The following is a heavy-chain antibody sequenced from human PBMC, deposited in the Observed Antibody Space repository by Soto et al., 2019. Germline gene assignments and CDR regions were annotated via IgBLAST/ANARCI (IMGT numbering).Heavy chain of an antibody. CDR1: GFTFSYAW. CDR3: TTYHYGSSGYYPHQNLDAFDI. J-gene: IGHJ3*02. D-gene: IGHD3-22*01. Sequence: EVQLVESGGGLVNPGGSLRLSCAASGFTFSYAWMSWVRQAPGKGLEWVGRIKSKPDDGTTIYAAPVKGRFTISRDDSENTLYLQMNSLKPEDTAMYYCTTYHYGSSGYYPHQNLDAFDIWGQGTMVTVSS. CDR2: IKSKPDDGTT. V-gene: IGHV3-15*01.